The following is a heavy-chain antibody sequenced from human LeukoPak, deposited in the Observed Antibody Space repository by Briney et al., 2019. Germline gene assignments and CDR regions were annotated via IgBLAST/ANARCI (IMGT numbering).Heavy chain of an antibody. CDR3: AREGGLDCSSTSCYVFDY. J-gene: IGHJ4*02. CDR2: INPNSGGT. V-gene: IGHV1-2*02. Sequence: ASVKVSCKASGYTFTGYYMHWVRQAPGQGLEWMGWINPNSGGTNYAQKFQGRVTMTRDTSISTAYMELSRLRSDDTAVYYCAREGGLDCSSTSCYVFDYWGQGTLVTVSS. D-gene: IGHD2-2*01. CDR1: GYTFTGYY.